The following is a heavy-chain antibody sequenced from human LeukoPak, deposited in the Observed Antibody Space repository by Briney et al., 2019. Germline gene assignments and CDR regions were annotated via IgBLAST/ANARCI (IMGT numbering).Heavy chain of an antibody. V-gene: IGHV3-74*01. CDR2: MNSDGSSI. CDR3: AREMYSGMYNDAFDI. J-gene: IGHJ3*02. Sequence: GGSLRLSCAASGFTFSSYWMHWVRQAPGKGLVWVARMNSDGSSINYGDSVKGRFTISRDNSKNTLYLQMNNLRAEDTAMYYCAREMYSGMYNDAFDIWGQGTKVTVSS. CDR1: GFTFSSYW. D-gene: IGHD1-26*01.